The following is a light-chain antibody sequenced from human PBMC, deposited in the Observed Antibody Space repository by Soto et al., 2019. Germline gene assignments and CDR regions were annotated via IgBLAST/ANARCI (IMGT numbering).Light chain of an antibody. J-gene: IGKJ1*01. CDR2: AAS. CDR1: QGISRW. Sequence: DIQMTQSPSSVSASVGDRVTITCRASQGISRWLAWYQQKPGQAPKLRIYAASSLQTGVQSRFSGSGSGTAFTLTIDSRQPDDFATYYCQQTNSFPWTFGQGTKVEIK. V-gene: IGKV1-12*02. CDR3: QQTNSFPWT.